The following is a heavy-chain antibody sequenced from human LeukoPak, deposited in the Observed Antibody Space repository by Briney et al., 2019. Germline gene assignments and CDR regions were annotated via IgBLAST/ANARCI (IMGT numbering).Heavy chain of an antibody. V-gene: IGHV3-7*01. CDR1: GFAFDEYT. CDR3: ARDKRTGDSYFDS. J-gene: IGHJ4*02. CDR2: IWQDGSEK. D-gene: IGHD7-27*01. Sequence: GGSLRLSCVASGFAFDEYTFNWVRQAPGKGLEWVANIWQDGSEKYYVDSVKGRFTISRDNAKYSLYLQMDSLRAEDTAVYYCARDKRTGDSYFDSWGQGTLVTVSS.